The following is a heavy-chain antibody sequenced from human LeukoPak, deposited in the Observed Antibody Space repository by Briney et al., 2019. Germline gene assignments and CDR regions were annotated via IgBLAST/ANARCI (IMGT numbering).Heavy chain of an antibody. CDR3: ARARAVAAPQDY. V-gene: IGHV3-11*01. CDR1: GFTFSDYY. Sequence: GGSLRLSCAASGFTFSDYYMSWIRQAPGKGLEWVSYISSSGSTIYYADSVKGRFTISRDNAKNSLYLQMNSLRAEDTAVNYCARARAVAAPQDYWGQGTPVTVSS. J-gene: IGHJ4*02. CDR2: ISSSGSTI. D-gene: IGHD6-19*01.